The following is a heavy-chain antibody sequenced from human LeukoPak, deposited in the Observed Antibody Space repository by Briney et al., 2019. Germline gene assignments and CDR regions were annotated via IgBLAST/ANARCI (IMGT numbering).Heavy chain of an antibody. D-gene: IGHD6-19*01. CDR1: GFTFSSYS. Sequence: PGGSLRLSCAASGFTFSSYSMNWVRQAPGKGLEWVSYISSSSSTIYYADSVKGRFTISRDNAKNSLYLQMNSLRAEDTAVYYCARGVIAVADTYYYYYMDVWGKGTTVTVSS. CDR3: ARGVIAVADTYYYYYMDV. J-gene: IGHJ6*03. V-gene: IGHV3-48*04. CDR2: ISSSSSTI.